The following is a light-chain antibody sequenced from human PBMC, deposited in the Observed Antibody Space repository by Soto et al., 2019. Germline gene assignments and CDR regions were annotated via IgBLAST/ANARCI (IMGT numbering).Light chain of an antibody. V-gene: IGLV2-8*01. CDR1: SSDGGGYNY. J-gene: IGLJ3*02. CDR3: SSYAASNTFSYV. Sequence: QSALTQPPSASGSPGQSVTISCTGTSSDGGGYNYVSWYQQYPGRAPKLMIYEVTKRPSGVPDRFSGSKSGNTASLTVSGLQAEDEADYYGSSYAASNTFSYVFGGGTKLTVL. CDR2: EVT.